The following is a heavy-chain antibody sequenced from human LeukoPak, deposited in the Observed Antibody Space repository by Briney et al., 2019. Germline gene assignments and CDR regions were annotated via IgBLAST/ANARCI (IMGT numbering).Heavy chain of an antibody. D-gene: IGHD1-26*01. Sequence: GASVKVSCKASGYSFNSQGMNWVRQAPGQGLEWMGWINTDSGNPTYAQGFTGRFVFSLDTSVSTAYLQINSLKAEDTAVYYCARDSISGSYVHYDNWGQGTLVTVSS. CDR1: GYSFNSQG. CDR3: ARDSISGSYVHYDN. J-gene: IGHJ4*02. CDR2: INTDSGNP. V-gene: IGHV7-4-1*02.